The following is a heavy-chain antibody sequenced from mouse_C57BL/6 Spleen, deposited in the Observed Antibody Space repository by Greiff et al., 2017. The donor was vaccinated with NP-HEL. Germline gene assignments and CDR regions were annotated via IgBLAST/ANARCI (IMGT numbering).Heavy chain of an antibody. J-gene: IGHJ4*01. D-gene: IGHD2-1*01. Sequence: EVKVVESGGGLVKPGGSLKLSCAASGFTFSDYGMHWVRQAPEKGLEWVAYISSGSSTIYYADTVKGRFTISRDNAKNTLFLQMTSLRSEDTAMYYCARKSPIYYGYGMDYWGQGTSVTVSS. CDR2: ISSGSSTI. CDR1: GFTFSDYG. CDR3: ARKSPIYYGYGMDY. V-gene: IGHV5-17*01.